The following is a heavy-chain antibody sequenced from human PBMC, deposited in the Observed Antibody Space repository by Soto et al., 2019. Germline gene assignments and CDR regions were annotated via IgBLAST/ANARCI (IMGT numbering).Heavy chain of an antibody. D-gene: IGHD3-22*01. CDR1: GGSFSGYY. Sequence: SETLSLTCAVYGGSFSGYYWSWIRQPPGKGLEWIGEINHSGSTNYNPSLKSRVTISVDTSKNQFSLKLSSVTAADTAVYYCARGKYYYDSSGYYLPVYFDYWGQGTLVTVSS. CDR2: INHSGST. V-gene: IGHV4-34*01. J-gene: IGHJ4*02. CDR3: ARGKYYYDSSGYYLPVYFDY.